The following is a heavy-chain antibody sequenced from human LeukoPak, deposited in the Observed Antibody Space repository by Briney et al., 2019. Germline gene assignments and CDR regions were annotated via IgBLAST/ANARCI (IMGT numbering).Heavy chain of an antibody. Sequence: GGSLRLSCAASGFTFSSYAMSWVRQAPGKGLKWVSTINDNGGDTYYADSVKGRFTISRDNSYNTVSLQMNSLRDEDTGVYYCAKGLRTGVGPYMGYHYYMDVWGKGATVTVSS. CDR2: INDNGGDT. CDR3: AKGLRTGVGPYMGYHYYMDV. CDR1: GFTFSSYA. D-gene: IGHD3-16*01. V-gene: IGHV3-23*01. J-gene: IGHJ6*03.